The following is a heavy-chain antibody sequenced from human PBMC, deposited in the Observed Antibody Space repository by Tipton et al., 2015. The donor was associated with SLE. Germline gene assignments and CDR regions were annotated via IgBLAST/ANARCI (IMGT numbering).Heavy chain of an antibody. CDR3: ARWRGYGPSFDY. J-gene: IGHJ4*02. D-gene: IGHD5-18*01. V-gene: IGHV4-59*01. Sequence: TLSLTCTVSGGSISGYYWGWIRQPPGKGLEWIGDIYDSGSTSYKPSLKTRVTISVDTSKNQFSLKLSSVTAADTAVYYCARWRGYGPSFDYWGQGTLVTVSS. CDR2: IYDSGST. CDR1: GGSISGYY.